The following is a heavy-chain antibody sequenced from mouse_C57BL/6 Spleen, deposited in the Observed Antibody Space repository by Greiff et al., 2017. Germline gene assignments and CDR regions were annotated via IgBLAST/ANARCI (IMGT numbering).Heavy chain of an antibody. CDR2: ISSGGSYT. D-gene: IGHD2-2*01. Sequence: DVHLVESGGDLVKPGGSLKLSCAASGFTFSSYGMSWVRQTPDKRLEWVATISSGGSYTYYPDSVKGRFTISRDNAKNTLYLQMSSLKSEDTAMYYCARRYGYDDAMDYWGQGTSVTVSS. V-gene: IGHV5-6*02. CDR3: ARRYGYDDAMDY. CDR1: GFTFSSYG. J-gene: IGHJ4*01.